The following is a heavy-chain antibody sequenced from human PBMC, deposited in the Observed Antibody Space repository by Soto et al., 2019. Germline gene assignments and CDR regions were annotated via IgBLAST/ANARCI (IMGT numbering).Heavy chain of an antibody. D-gene: IGHD6-13*01. Sequence: QVTVKESGPVLVKPTETLTLTCTVSGFSLSNAGLGVSWIRQPPGKALEWLAHIFSNDEKSYSTSLKSRLTISKDTSKSQVVLTMTNMDPVDTATYYCASTYSSSWYWFDFWGQGTLVTVSS. CDR1: GFSLSNAGLG. CDR3: ASTYSSSWYWFDF. V-gene: IGHV2-26*04. CDR2: IFSNDEK. J-gene: IGHJ5*01.